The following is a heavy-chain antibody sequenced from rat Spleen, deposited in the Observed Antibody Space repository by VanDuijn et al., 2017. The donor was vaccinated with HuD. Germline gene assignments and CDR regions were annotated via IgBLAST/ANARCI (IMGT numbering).Heavy chain of an antibody. D-gene: IGHD1-12*02. J-gene: IGHJ3*01. Sequence: EVQLQESGPGLVKPSQSLSLTCSVTNYSITSDYWGWIRKFPGSKMEWIGHISYSGSPSYSPSLKGRISLTRDTSKNQFFLQVNSVTTEDTATYYCARSEGTHYYLPFADWGQGTLVTVSS. CDR3: ARSEGTHYYLPFAD. CDR2: ISYSGSP. CDR1: NYSITSDY. V-gene: IGHV3-1*01.